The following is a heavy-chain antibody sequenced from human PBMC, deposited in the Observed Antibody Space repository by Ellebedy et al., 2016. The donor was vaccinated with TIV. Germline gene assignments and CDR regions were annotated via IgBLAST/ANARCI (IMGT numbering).Heavy chain of an antibody. CDR1: GYSFTSYW. CDR3: ARRGVVVAASDYYYYGMDV. Sequence: PGESLKISCKGSGYSFTSYWIGWVRQMPGKGLEWMGIIYPGDSDTRYSPSFQGQVTISADKSISTAYLQWSSLKASDTAMYYCARRGVVVAASDYYYYGMDVWGQGTTVTVSS. J-gene: IGHJ6*02. CDR2: IYPGDSDT. D-gene: IGHD2-15*01. V-gene: IGHV5-51*03.